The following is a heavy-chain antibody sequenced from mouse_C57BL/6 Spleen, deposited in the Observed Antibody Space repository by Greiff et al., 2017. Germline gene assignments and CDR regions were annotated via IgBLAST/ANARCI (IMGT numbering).Heavy chain of an antibody. J-gene: IGHJ3*01. Sequence: QVQLQQSGAELVKPGASVKLSCKASGYTFTEYTIHWVKQRSGQGLEWIGWISPGSGSIQYTEKFKDKATLTAAKSSSPVYMELSRLTTEDAAVYCCARHEEKEGDLDGFAYWGQGTLVTVSA. CDR1: GYTFTEYT. CDR3: ARHEEKEGDLDGFAY. V-gene: IGHV1-62-2*01. CDR2: ISPGSGSI.